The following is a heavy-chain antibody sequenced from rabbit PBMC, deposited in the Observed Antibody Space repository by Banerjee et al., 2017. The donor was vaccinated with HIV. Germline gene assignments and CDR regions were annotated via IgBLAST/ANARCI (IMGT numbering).Heavy chain of an antibody. CDR2: IYTGSSGST. CDR1: GFSFSSSYW. D-gene: IGHD1-1*01. V-gene: IGHV1S45*01. Sequence: EESGGDLVKPEGSLTLTCTASGFSFSSSYWICWVRQAPGKGLEWIACIYTGSSGSTYYASWAKGRFTISKTSSTTVTLQMTSLTAADTATYFCARGPTGASGYPYYFNLWGPGTLVTVS. J-gene: IGHJ4*01. CDR3: ARGPTGASGYPYYFNL.